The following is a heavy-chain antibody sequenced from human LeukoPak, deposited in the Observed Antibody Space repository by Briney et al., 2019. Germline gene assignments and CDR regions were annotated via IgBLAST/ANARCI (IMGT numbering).Heavy chain of an antibody. J-gene: IGHJ5*02. CDR3: ARERIAVGAGTEGNNWFDP. V-gene: IGHV3-74*01. D-gene: IGHD6-19*01. CDR2: INSDGSST. CDR1: GFTFSSYW. Sequence: GGSLRLSCAASGFTFSSYWMHWVRQAPGKGLVWVSRINSDGSSTSYADSVKGRFTISRDNAKNTLYLQMNSLRAEGTAVYYCARERIAVGAGTEGNNWFDPWGQGTLVTVSS.